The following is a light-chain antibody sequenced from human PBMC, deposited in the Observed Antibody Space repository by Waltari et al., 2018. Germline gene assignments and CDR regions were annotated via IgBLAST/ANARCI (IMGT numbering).Light chain of an antibody. CDR1: DSDVGNYDL. CDR2: EVY. Sequence: QSALTQPASVSGSPGQSITISCTGTDSDVGNYDLVSWYQQHPGKAPKLMIYEVYNRPSGISNRFSGSKSGNMASLTISVLQADDEADYFCCSYAGYSSFAFGGGTKVTVL. J-gene: IGLJ2*01. CDR3: CSYAGYSSFA. V-gene: IGLV2-23*02.